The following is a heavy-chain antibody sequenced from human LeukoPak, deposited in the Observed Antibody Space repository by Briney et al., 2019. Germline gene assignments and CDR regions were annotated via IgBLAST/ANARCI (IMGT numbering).Heavy chain of an antibody. CDR1: GFTFTTLG. CDR3: AKPGLGSYIHCDY. D-gene: IGHD3-10*01. J-gene: IGHJ4*02. CDR2: IESAGNNK. V-gene: IGHV3-30*02. Sequence: GGSLRLSCAASGFTFTTLGMHWVRQAPGKGLEWVAFIESAGNNKYYADSVKGRFTISRDNSKNTLYLEMNSLRAEDTVMYYCAKPGLGSYIHCDYWSQGTLVTVSS.